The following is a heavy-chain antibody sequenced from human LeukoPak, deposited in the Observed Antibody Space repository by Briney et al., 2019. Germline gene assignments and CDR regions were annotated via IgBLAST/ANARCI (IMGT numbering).Heavy chain of an antibody. CDR1: GGSISSSSYY. Sequence: PSETLSLTCTVSGGSISSSSYYWGWIRQPPGKGLEWIGSIYYSGSTYYNPSLKSQVTISVDTSKNQFSLKLSSVTAADTAVYYCARAPASSTINDAFDIWGQGTMVTVSS. J-gene: IGHJ3*02. CDR3: ARAPASSTINDAFDI. V-gene: IGHV4-39*01. CDR2: IYYSGST. D-gene: IGHD2-2*01.